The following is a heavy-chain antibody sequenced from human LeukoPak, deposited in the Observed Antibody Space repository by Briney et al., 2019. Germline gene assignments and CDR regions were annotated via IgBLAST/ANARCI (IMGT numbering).Heavy chain of an antibody. V-gene: IGHV3-7*03. CDR2: VNQDGSEK. D-gene: IGHD6-13*01. CDR1: GFTFSRHW. J-gene: IGHJ3*02. Sequence: GGSLRLSCAASGFTFSRHWMSWVRQAPGKGLEWVANVNQDGSEKHYVDSVKGRFTISRDNAKNSLYLQMNSLRAEDTALYYCATYSEQLVPDDAFDIWGQGTMVTVSS. CDR3: ATYSEQLVPDDAFDI.